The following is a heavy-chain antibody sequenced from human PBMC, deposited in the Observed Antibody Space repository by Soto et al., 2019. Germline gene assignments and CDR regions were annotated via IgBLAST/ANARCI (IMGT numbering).Heavy chain of an antibody. D-gene: IGHD3-9*01. CDR2: ISYDGSNK. CDR1: GFTFSSYG. V-gene: IGHV3-30*18. J-gene: IGHJ6*02. Sequence: GGSLRLSCAASGFTFSSYGMHWVRQAPGKGLEWVAVISYDGSNKYYADSVKGRFTISRDNSKNTLYLQMNSLRAEDTAVYYCAKGDDNLTGYYPYHGMDVWGQGTTVTVSS. CDR3: AKGDDNLTGYYPYHGMDV.